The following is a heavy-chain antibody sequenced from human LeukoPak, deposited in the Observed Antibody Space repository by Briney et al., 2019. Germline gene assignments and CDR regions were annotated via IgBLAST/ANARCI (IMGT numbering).Heavy chain of an antibody. J-gene: IGHJ4*02. V-gene: IGHV3-30*18. CDR2: ISYDGSNK. CDR3: AKGGRVVTANDYFDY. D-gene: IGHD2-21*02. Sequence: GGSLTLSCAASGFTFSSYGMHWVRQAPGKGLEWVAVISYDGSNKYYADSVKGRFTISRDNSKNTLYLQMNSLRAEDTAVYYCAKGGRVVTANDYFDYWGQGTLVTVSS. CDR1: GFTFSSYG.